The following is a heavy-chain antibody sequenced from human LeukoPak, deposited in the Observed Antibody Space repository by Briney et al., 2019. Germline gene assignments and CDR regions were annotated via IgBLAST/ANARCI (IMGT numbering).Heavy chain of an antibody. CDR3: ARAADIVATIDY. V-gene: IGHV4-39*07. CDR1: GGSISSSSYY. J-gene: IGHJ4*02. CDR2: IYYSGST. Sequence: PSETLSLTCTVSGGSISSSSYYWGWIRQPPGKGLEWIGSIYYSGSTYYNPSLKSRVTISVDTSKNQFSLKLSSVTAADTAVYYCARAADIVATIDYWGQGTLVTVSS. D-gene: IGHD5-12*01.